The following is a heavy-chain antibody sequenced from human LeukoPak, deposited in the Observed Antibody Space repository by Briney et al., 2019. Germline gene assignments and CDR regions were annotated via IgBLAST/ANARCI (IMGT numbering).Heavy chain of an antibody. J-gene: IGHJ5*02. CDR3: ARVFPPAIVLWFGDNHPFDP. Sequence: ASVKVSCKASGYTFTSYAMHWVRQAPGQRLEWMGWINAGNGNTKYSQKFQGRVTITRDTSASTAYMELSSLRSEDTAVYYCARVFPPAIVLWFGDNHPFDPWGQGTLVTVSS. V-gene: IGHV1-3*01. CDR2: INAGNGNT. D-gene: IGHD3-10*01. CDR1: GYTFTSYA.